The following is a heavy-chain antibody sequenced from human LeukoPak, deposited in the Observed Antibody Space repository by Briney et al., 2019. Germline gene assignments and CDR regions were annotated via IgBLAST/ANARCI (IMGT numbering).Heavy chain of an antibody. Sequence: ASVKVSCKASGYTFTGYYMHWVRQAPGQGLEWMGWINPNSGGTNYAQKFQGRVTMTRDTSISTAYMELSRLRSDDTAVYYCARRRGYGWNWFDPWGQGTLVTVSS. J-gene: IGHJ5*02. CDR2: INPNSGGT. D-gene: IGHD5-18*01. V-gene: IGHV1-2*02. CDR1: GYTFTGYY. CDR3: ARRRGYGWNWFDP.